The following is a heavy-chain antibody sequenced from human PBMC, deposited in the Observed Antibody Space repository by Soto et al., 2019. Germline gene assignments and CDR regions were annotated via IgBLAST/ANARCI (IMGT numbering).Heavy chain of an antibody. CDR2: IYYSGST. Sequence: PSETLSLTCTVSGGSISSYYWSWIRQPPGKGLEWIGYIYYSGSTNYNPSLKSRVTISVDTSKNQFSLKLSSVTAADTAVYYCARGSHYYGSGSYYHPFDYWGQGTLVTVSS. D-gene: IGHD3-10*01. CDR3: ARGSHYYGSGSYYHPFDY. V-gene: IGHV4-59*01. J-gene: IGHJ4*02. CDR1: GGSISSYY.